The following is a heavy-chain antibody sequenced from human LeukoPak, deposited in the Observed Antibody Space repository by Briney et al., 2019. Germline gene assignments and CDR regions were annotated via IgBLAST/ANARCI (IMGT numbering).Heavy chain of an antibody. D-gene: IGHD4-23*01. CDR3: ARENGGNAFDI. Sequence: GGSLRLSCAASGFTFSSYSMNWVRQAPGKGLEWVSSISSSSYIYYADSVKGRFTISRDNAKNSLYLQMNSLRAEDTAVYYCARENGGNAFDIWGQGTMVTVSS. J-gene: IGHJ3*02. V-gene: IGHV3-21*01. CDR2: ISSSSYI. CDR1: GFTFSSYS.